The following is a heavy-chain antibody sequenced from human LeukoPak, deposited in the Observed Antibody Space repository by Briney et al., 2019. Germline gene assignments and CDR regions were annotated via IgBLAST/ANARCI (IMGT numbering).Heavy chain of an antibody. CDR2: IYYSGST. D-gene: IGHD3-10*01. J-gene: IGHJ3*02. Sequence: SQTLSLTCTVSGGSISSGGYYWSWIRQHPGKGLEWMGYIYYSGSTYYNPSLKSRVTISVDTSKNQFSLKLSSVTAADTAVYYCASQYYYYGSGTSAFDIWGQGTMVTVSS. CDR3: ASQYYYYGSGTSAFDI. CDR1: GGSISSGGYY. V-gene: IGHV4-31*03.